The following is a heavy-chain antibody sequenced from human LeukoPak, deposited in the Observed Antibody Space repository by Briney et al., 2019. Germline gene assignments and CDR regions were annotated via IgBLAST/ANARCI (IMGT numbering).Heavy chain of an antibody. Sequence: GGSLRLSCAAPGFTFSSYWMSWVRQAPGKGLEWVANIKQDGSEKYYVDSVKGRFTISRDNAKNSLYLQMNSLRAEDTAVYYCASSGYYTFDYWGQGTLVTVSS. CDR2: IKQDGSEK. J-gene: IGHJ4*02. CDR1: GFTFSSYW. V-gene: IGHV3-7*01. CDR3: ASSGYYTFDY. D-gene: IGHD3-22*01.